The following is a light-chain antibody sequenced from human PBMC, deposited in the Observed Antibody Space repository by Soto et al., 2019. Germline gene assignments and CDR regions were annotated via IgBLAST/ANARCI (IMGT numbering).Light chain of an antibody. V-gene: IGKV3-20*01. Sequence: EIVLTQSPGTLSLSPGEGATLSCRTSQSVSSSYLSWFQQRPGQAPRLLIYGASNRASGIPDRFSGSGSVTDFTLTISSLESDDCAVYYCQYYGRSPPYTFGQGTKLDIK. CDR2: GAS. CDR3: QYYGRSPPYT. J-gene: IGKJ2*01. CDR1: QSVSSSY.